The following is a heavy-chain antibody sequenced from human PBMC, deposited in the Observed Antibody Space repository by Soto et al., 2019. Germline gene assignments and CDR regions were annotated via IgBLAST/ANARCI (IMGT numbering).Heavy chain of an antibody. CDR1: GFTFSSYG. Sequence: GGSLRLSCAASGFTFSSYGMHWVRQAPGKGLEWLAVLRYDGTNEYYSDSVKGRFTISRDISKNTLYLQMNSLRVEDTAVYYCARDLSVAGIDYRGQGTQVNVSS. D-gene: IGHD6-19*01. CDR2: LRYDGTNE. J-gene: IGHJ4*02. CDR3: ARDLSVAGIDY. V-gene: IGHV3-33*01.